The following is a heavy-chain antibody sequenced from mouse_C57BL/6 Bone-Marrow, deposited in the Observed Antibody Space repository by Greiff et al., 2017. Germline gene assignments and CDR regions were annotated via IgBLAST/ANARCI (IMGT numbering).Heavy chain of an antibody. J-gene: IGHJ1*03. Sequence: EVQLVESGPGLVKPSQSLSLTCSVTGYSITSGYYWNWIRHFPGNNLEWMGYISYDGSNNYNPSLKNRISITRDTSKNQFFLKLNSVTTEDTATYYCAREGGHYYGTRYFDVWGTGTTVTVSS. CDR1: GYSITSGYY. D-gene: IGHD1-1*01. V-gene: IGHV3-6*01. CDR2: ISYDGSN. CDR3: AREGGHYYGTRYFDV.